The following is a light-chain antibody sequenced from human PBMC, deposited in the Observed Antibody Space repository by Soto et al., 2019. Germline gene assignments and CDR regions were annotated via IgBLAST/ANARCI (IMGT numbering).Light chain of an antibody. J-gene: IGLJ1*01. V-gene: IGLV2-14*01. CDR1: SSDVGAYNY. CDR2: DVS. Sequence: QSVLTQPASVSGSPGQSITISCTGTSSDVGAYNYVSWYQQNPGKAPKLMIYDVSNRPSGISNRFSGSKSGNTASLTISGLQAEDEADYYCTSYTSSSTYVFGTGTKATVL. CDR3: TSYTSSSTYV.